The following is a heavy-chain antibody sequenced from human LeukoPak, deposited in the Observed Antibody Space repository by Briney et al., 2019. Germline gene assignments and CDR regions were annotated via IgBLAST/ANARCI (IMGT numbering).Heavy chain of an antibody. D-gene: IGHD3-10*01. Sequence: GGSLRLSCAASGFTFSSYSMNWVRQAPGKGLEWVSSISSSSSYIYHADSVKGRFTISRDNAKNSLYLQMNSLRAEDTAVYYCARDHSSLWFGESTYMDVWGKGTTVTVSS. CDR1: GFTFSSYS. CDR3: ARDHSSLWFGESTYMDV. CDR2: ISSSSSYI. V-gene: IGHV3-21*01. J-gene: IGHJ6*03.